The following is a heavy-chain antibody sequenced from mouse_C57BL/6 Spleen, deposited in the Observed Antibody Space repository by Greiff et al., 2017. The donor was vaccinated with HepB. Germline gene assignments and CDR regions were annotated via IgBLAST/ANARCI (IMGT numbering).Heavy chain of an antibody. CDR1: GFNIKDDY. J-gene: IGHJ2*01. CDR3: TTGWLTGTFDY. V-gene: IGHV14-4*01. D-gene: IGHD4-1*01. Sequence: EVQLQQSGAELVRPGASVKLSCTASGFNIKDDYMHWVKQRPEQGLEWIGWIDPENGDTEYASKFQGKATITADTSSNTAYLQLSSLTSEDTAVYYGTTGWLTGTFDYWGQGTTLTVSS. CDR2: IDPENGDT.